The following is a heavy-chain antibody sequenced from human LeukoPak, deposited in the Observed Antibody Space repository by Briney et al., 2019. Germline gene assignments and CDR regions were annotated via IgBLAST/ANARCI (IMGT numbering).Heavy chain of an antibody. CDR2: VNSDGSTT. V-gene: IGHV3-74*01. D-gene: IGHD2-21*02. CDR1: GFTFSSYW. Sequence: GGSLRPSCVASGFTFSSYWMHWVRQAPGKGLVWVSRVNSDGSTTSYADSVKGRFTISRDNSKNTLYLQMNSLRAEDTAAYYCARAELLSLDYWGQGTLVTVSS. J-gene: IGHJ4*02. CDR3: ARAELLSLDY.